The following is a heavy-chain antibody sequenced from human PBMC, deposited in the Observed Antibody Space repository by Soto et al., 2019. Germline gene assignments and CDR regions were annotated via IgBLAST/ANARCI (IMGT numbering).Heavy chain of an antibody. J-gene: IGHJ1*01. CDR2: ISAYNGNT. V-gene: IGHV1-18*01. CDR3: ARDDPPVQH. Sequence: QVQLVQSGAEVKKPGASVKVSCKASGYTFSSYSISWVRQAPGQGLEWMGWISAYNGNTNYGQKLQGRVTMTTDTSTNTAYMELRSPRSDDTAVYYCARDDPPVQHWGQGTLVTVSS. CDR1: GYTFSSYS.